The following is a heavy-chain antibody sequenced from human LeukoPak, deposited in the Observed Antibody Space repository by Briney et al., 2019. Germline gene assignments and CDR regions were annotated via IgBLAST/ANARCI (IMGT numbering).Heavy chain of an antibody. CDR1: GFSFSSHA. CDR2: ISNSGDST. J-gene: IGHJ5*02. D-gene: IGHD1-26*01. CDR3: AKHYGSYRGGS. Sequence: QTGGSLRLSCAASGFSFSSHAMSWVRQAPGKGLEWVSAISNSGDSTYYVDSVKGRFTISRDNSKNTLYLQMNSLRAEDTAVYYCAKHYGSYRGGSWGQGILVTVSS. V-gene: IGHV3-23*01.